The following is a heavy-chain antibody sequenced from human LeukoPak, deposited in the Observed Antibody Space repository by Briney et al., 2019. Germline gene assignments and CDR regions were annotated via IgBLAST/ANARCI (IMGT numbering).Heavy chain of an antibody. CDR2: IIPIFGTA. D-gene: IGHD3-9*01. V-gene: IGHV1-69*13. J-gene: IGHJ4*02. Sequence: SVKVSCKASGGTFSSYAINWVRQAPGQGLEWMGGIIPIFGTANYAQKFQGRVTITADESTSTAYMELSSLRSEDTAVYYCALQPRYFDWFLVWGQGTLVTVSS. CDR3: ALQPRYFDWFLV. CDR1: GGTFSSYA.